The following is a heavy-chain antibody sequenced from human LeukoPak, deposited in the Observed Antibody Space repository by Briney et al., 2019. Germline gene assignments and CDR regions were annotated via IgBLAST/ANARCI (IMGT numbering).Heavy chain of an antibody. CDR1: GLSFTSNW. J-gene: IGHJ4*02. D-gene: IGHD3-22*01. CDR2: IYPADSDT. CDR3: ARDLDSRFDS. Sequence: GESLKISFKGSGLSFTSNWIGWVRPMPGKGLEWMGIIYPADSDTRYSPSFQGQVTISADTSINTAYLQWTSLKASDTAMYYCARDLDSRFDSWGQGTLVTVSS. V-gene: IGHV5-51*01.